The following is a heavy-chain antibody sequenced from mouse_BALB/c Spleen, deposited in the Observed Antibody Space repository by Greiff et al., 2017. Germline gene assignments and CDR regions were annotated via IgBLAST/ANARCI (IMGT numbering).Heavy chain of an antibody. V-gene: IGHV7-1*02. Sequence: DVMLVESGGGLVQPGGSLRLSCATSGFTFSDFYMEWVRQPPGKRLEWIAASRNKANDYTTEYSASVKGRFIVSRDTSQSILYLQMNALRAEDTAIYYCARDAADSSGLDYWGQGTTLTVSS. CDR1: GFTFSDFY. J-gene: IGHJ2*01. CDR2: SRNKANDYTT. D-gene: IGHD3-2*01. CDR3: ARDAADSSGLDY.